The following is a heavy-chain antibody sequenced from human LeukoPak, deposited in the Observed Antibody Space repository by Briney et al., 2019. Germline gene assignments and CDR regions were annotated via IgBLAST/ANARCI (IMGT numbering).Heavy chain of an antibody. D-gene: IGHD2-2*01. CDR3: ARGQYQLLLSRWFDP. V-gene: IGHV4-34*01. J-gene: IGHJ5*02. Sequence: PSETLSLTCAVYGGSFSGYYWSWIRQPPGKGLEWIGEINHSGSTNYNPSLKSRVTISVDTSKDQFSLKLSSVTAADTAVYYCARGQYQLLLSRWFDPWGQGTLVTVSS. CDR1: GGSFSGYY. CDR2: INHSGST.